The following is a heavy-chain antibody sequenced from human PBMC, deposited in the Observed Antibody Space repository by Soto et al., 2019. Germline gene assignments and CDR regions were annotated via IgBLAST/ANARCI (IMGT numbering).Heavy chain of an antibody. D-gene: IGHD3-22*01. CDR3: AKSRYSDSSGDYYDF. CDR1: GFTFSSYA. Sequence: DVQLLESGGHLVQPGGSLRLSCAASGFTFSSYAMSWVRQAPGKGLEWVSSVSAGGDMTYYSDSVKGRFTISRDNSNNALFLQMNSLRAEDTAVYYCAKSRYSDSSGDYYDFWGQGTLVTVSS. CDR2: VSAGGDMT. V-gene: IGHV3-23*01. J-gene: IGHJ4*02.